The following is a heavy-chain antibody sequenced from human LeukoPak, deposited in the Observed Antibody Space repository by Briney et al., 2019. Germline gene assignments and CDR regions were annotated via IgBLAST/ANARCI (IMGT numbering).Heavy chain of an antibody. CDR3: ASQDKYSSSWYRYFQH. CDR2: ISSSSSYI. Sequence: GGSLRLSCAASGFTFSSYSMNWVRQAPGKGLEWVSSISSSSSYIYYADSVKGRFTISRDNAKNSLYLQMNSLRAEDTAVYYCASQDKYSSSWYRYFQHWGQGTLVTVSS. J-gene: IGHJ1*01. CDR1: GFTFSSYS. V-gene: IGHV3-21*01. D-gene: IGHD6-13*01.